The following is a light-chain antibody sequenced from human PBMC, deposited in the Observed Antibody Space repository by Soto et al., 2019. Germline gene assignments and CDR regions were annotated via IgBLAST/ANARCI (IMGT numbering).Light chain of an antibody. J-gene: IGLJ2*01. CDR3: SSYAGIGTFVI. Sequence: QSVLTQPASVSGSPGQSISISFTGTSGDIGSYNLVSWYQQHPGKAPKLMIFEASKRPSGVSSRFSGSKSGNTASLTISGLQAEDEADYYCSSYAGIGTFVIFGGGTKLTVL. V-gene: IGLV2-23*02. CDR1: SGDIGSYNL. CDR2: EAS.